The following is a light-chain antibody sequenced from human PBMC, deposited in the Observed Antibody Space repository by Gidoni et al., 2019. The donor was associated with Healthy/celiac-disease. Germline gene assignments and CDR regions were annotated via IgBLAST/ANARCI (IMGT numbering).Light chain of an antibody. CDR3: QQRSNWPPLT. CDR1: QSVSSY. CDR2: DAS. Sequence: EIVLTQSPATLSLSPGERATLSCRASQSVSSYSAWYQQKPGQAPRLLIYDASNRATGIPARFGSSGSGTDFTLTISSLGPEDFAVYYCQQRSNWPPLTFGEGTKVEIK. V-gene: IGKV3-11*01. J-gene: IGKJ4*01.